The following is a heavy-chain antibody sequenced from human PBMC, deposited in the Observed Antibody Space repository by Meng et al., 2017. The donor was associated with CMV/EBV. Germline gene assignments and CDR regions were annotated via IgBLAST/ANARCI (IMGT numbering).Heavy chain of an antibody. V-gene: IGHV1-69*02. CDR1: GGSLSSYT. D-gene: IGHD2-2*01. CDR2: IIPILGIA. CDR3: ARGYCSSTSCSSPDY. J-gene: IGHJ4*02. Sequence: SVKVSCKASGGSLSSYTISWVRQAPGQGLEWMGRIIPILGIANHAQKFQGRVTITADKSTSTAYMELSSLRSEDTAVYYCARGYCSSTSCSSPDYWGQGTLVTVSS.